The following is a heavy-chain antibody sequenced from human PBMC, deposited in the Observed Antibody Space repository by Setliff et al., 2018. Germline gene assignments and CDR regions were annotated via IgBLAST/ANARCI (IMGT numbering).Heavy chain of an antibody. CDR1: GGSITSGSYY. CDR3: ARDNAMVGATDY. V-gene: IGHV4-61*02. Sequence: PSETLSLTCAVSGGSITSGSYYWSWIRQPAGEGLEWIGRLHTSGSIDYNPSLKSRVTISVDTSKNQFSLRLRSVTAADTAVYFCARDNAMVGATDYWGLGTLVTAPQ. J-gene: IGHJ4*02. D-gene: IGHD1-26*01. CDR2: LHTSGSI.